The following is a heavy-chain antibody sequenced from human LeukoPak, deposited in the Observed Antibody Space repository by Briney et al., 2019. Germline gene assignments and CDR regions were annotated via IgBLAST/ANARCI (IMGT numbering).Heavy chain of an antibody. V-gene: IGHV3-21*01. CDR1: GFTFSSYG. Sequence: GGSLRLSCAASGFTFSSYGMSWVRQAPGRGLEWVSSISGDTSYIYYADSVKGRFTISRDNAKNSVYLQINSLRAEDTAVYYCARDPGRDDYNSYYFDYWGQGTLVTVSS. CDR3: ARDPGRDDYNSYYFDY. J-gene: IGHJ4*02. CDR2: ISGDTSYI. D-gene: IGHD5-24*01.